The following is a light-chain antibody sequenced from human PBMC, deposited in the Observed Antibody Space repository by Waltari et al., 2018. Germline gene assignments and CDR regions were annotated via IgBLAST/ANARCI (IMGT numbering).Light chain of an antibody. CDR3: QQYASTPLT. CDR1: QDISNY. V-gene: IGKV1-33*01. Sequence: DIQMTQSPSSLSASVGDRVTITFQASQDISNYLNWYQQKPGKAPKLLIYDASNLETGVPSRSSGSGSGTEFTLTISSLQAEDVAVYYCQQYASTPLTFGQGTRLEIK. J-gene: IGKJ5*01. CDR2: DAS.